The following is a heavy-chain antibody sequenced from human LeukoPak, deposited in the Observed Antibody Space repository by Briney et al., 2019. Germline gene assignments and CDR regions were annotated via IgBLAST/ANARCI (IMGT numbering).Heavy chain of an antibody. Sequence: ASVKVSCKASGYTFTSYDINWVRQATGQGLEWMGWMNPNSGNTGYAQKFQGRVTMTRDMSTSTVYMELSSLRSEDTAVYYCARDSGSYHLRAFDYWGQGTLVTVSS. CDR1: GYTFTSYD. J-gene: IGHJ4*02. V-gene: IGHV1-8*01. D-gene: IGHD1-26*01. CDR2: MNPNSGNT. CDR3: ARDSGSYHLRAFDY.